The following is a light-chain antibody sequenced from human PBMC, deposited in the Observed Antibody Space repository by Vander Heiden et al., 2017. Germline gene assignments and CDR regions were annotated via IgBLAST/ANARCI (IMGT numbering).Light chain of an antibody. Sequence: DIVMTQSPDSLAGSLGERATINGKSSQSVLYSSNNKNYLAWYQQKPGQPPKLLIYWASTRESGVPDRFSGSGSGTDFTLTISSLQAEDVAVYYCQQYYSTPYTFGQGTKLEIK. CDR3: QQYYSTPYT. V-gene: IGKV4-1*01. J-gene: IGKJ2*01. CDR2: WAS. CDR1: QSVLYSSNNKNY.